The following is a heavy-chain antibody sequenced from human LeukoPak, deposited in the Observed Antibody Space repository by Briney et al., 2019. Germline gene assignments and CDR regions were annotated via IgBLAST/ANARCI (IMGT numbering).Heavy chain of an antibody. CDR1: GFTFSSYW. CDR3: ARWGEGDLPNDY. CDR2: IKPDASEK. D-gene: IGHD3-16*01. J-gene: IGHJ4*02. Sequence: GGSLRLSCAASGFTFSSYWMSWVRQAPGKGLEWVANIKPDASEKFYVDSVKGRFTISRDNAKNSLYLQMNSLRAEDTAVYYCARWGEGDLPNDYWGQGTLVTVSS. V-gene: IGHV3-7*01.